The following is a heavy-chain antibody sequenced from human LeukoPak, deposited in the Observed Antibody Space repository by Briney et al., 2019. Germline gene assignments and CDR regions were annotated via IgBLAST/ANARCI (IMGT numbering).Heavy chain of an antibody. CDR3: ARDRTYYYGSGNYAQDAFDI. Sequence: ASVKVSCKASGYTFTGYYMHWVRQAPGQGLEWMGRINPNSGGTNYAQKFQGRVTMTRDTSISTAYMELSRLRSDDTAVYFCARDRTYYYGSGNYAQDAFDIWGQGTMVTVSS. CDR2: INPNSGGT. CDR1: GYTFTGYY. V-gene: IGHV1-2*06. D-gene: IGHD3-10*01. J-gene: IGHJ3*02.